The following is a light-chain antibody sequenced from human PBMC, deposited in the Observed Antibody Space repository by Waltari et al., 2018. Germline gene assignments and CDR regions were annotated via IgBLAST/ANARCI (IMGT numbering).Light chain of an antibody. CDR1: SSNIGINT. CDR2: SDI. V-gene: IGLV1-44*01. Sequence: QSVLTQPPSVSGTPGQRVTISCSGSSSNIGINTVNWYQQLPGTAPKPLIYSDIQRPPGAPARFSGSKSGTSASLAISGLQSEDEADYFCAAWDDSLSGWMFCGGTTLTVL. J-gene: IGLJ3*02. CDR3: AAWDDSLSGWM.